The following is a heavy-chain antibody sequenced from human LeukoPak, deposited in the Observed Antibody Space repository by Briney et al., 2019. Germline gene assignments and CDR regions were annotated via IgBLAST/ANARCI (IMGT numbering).Heavy chain of an antibody. Sequence: SETLSLTCAVYGGSFSGYYWSWIRQPSGKGLEWIGEINHSGSTNYNPSLKSRVTISVDTSKNQFSLKLSSVTAADTAVYYGATGSAAYYFDYWGQGTLVTVSS. J-gene: IGHJ4*02. CDR1: GGSFSGYY. CDR3: ATGSAAYYFDY. CDR2: INHSGST. V-gene: IGHV4-34*01.